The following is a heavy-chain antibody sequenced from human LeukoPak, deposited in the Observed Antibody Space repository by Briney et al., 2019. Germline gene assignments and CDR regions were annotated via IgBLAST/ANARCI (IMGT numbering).Heavy chain of an antibody. CDR2: IIPIFGTA. CDR1: GGTFSSYA. Sequence: SVKVSCKASGGTFSSYAISWVRQAPRQGLEWMGGIIPIFGTANYAQKFQGRVTITADESTSTAYMELSSLRSEDTAVYYCARGRELLSAFDIWGQGTMVTVSS. V-gene: IGHV1-69*13. CDR3: ARGRELLSAFDI. D-gene: IGHD1-26*01. J-gene: IGHJ3*02.